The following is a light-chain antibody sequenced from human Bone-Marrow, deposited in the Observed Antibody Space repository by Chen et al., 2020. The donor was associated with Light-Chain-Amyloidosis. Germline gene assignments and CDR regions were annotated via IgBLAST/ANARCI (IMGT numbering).Light chain of an antibody. CDR2: RDT. CDR1: DLPTKY. J-gene: IGLJ2*01. CDR3: QAADSSGTYEVI. V-gene: IGLV3-25*03. Sequence: SYELTQPPSLSVSPGQTARITCSGDDLPTKYAYWYQEKPGQAPVLVIHRDTERPSGISERFSGSRSGTTATLTVSGVQAEDEADYRCQAADSSGTYEVIFGGGTKLTVL.